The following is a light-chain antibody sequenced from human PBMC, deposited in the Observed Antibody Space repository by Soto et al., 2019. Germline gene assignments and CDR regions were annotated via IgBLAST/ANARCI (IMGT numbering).Light chain of an antibody. J-gene: IGLJ1*01. CDR3: SSYTSSSTLYV. CDR2: EVN. V-gene: IGLV2-14*02. Sequence: QSVLTQPASVSGSPGQSITISCTGTSSDIGTYNLVSWYQQHPGKAPKLMIYEVNKRPSGVSDRFSGSKSGNTASLTISGLQAEDEADYYCSSYTSSSTLYVFGTGTKVTVL. CDR1: SSDIGTYNL.